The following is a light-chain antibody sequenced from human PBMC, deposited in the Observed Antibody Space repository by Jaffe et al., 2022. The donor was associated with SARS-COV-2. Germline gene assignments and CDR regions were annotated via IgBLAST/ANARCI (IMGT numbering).Light chain of an antibody. CDR2: KDT. CDR3: QSSGNSPSSLV. CDR1: VLPKKY. Sequence: SYELTQPPSVSVSPGQTAKITCSGDVLPKKYAYWYQHKPGQAPVLIIYKDTERPSGIPERFSGSSSGTTVTLTISGVQAEDEAEYYCQSSGNSPSSLVFGTGTTVTVL. V-gene: IGLV3-25*03. J-gene: IGLJ1*01.